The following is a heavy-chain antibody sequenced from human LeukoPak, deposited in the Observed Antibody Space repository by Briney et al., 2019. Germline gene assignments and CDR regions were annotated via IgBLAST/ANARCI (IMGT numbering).Heavy chain of an antibody. D-gene: IGHD3-16*01. CDR2: IIPIFGIA. CDR1: GGTFSSYA. J-gene: IGHJ4*02. CDR3: ARDESLGEPVY. V-gene: IGHV1-69*04. Sequence: ASVKVSCKASGGTFSSYAISWVRQAPGQGLEWMGRIIPIFGIANYVQKFQGRVTITADKSTSTAYMELSSLRSEDTAVYYCARDESLGEPVYWGQGTLVTVSS.